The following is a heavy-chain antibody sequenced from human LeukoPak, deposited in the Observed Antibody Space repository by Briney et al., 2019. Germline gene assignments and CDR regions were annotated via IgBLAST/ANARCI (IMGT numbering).Heavy chain of an antibody. CDR1: GYSFINYW. D-gene: IGHD2-15*01. J-gene: IGHJ5*01. Sequence: GESLKISCQGSGYSFINYWIAWVRQMPGKGLEWMGIIYPGDSDIRYSPSFQGQVTISADKSISTAYLQWSSLKASDTAMYYCARRRSDIIVVDSWGPGTLVTVSS. CDR3: ARRRSDIIVVDS. CDR2: IYPGDSDI. V-gene: IGHV5-51*01.